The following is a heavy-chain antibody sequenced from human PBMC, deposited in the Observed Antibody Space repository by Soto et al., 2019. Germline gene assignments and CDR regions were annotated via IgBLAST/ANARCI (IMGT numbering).Heavy chain of an antibody. CDR2: ISGSGGST. V-gene: IGHV3-23*01. D-gene: IGHD2-2*01. CDR3: AKAGYCSSDTCATRYYYMDV. J-gene: IGHJ6*03. CDR1: GFTFSSYA. Sequence: GGSLRLSCAASGFTFSSYAMGWVRQAPGKGLEWVSAISGSGGSTYYADSGKGRLPISRDNSKNKLYLQMNSLRAEDTAVYYCAKAGYCSSDTCATRYYYMDVWGKGTTVTVSS.